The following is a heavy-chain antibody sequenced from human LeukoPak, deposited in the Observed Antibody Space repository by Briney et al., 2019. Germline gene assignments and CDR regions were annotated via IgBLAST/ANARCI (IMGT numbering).Heavy chain of an antibody. D-gene: IGHD6-19*01. J-gene: IGHJ4*02. V-gene: IGHV4-59*08. CDR3: ASTRRAAVAGRFDS. Sequence: SETLSLTCTVSGASMNSNYWSWIRQPPGRGLEWIGYIYYSGNTNSSPSLGSRVTMSLDASKNQFSLKVNSVTAADTAIYYCASTRRAAVAGRFDSWGQGTRVAVSS. CDR1: GASMNSNY. CDR2: IYYSGNT.